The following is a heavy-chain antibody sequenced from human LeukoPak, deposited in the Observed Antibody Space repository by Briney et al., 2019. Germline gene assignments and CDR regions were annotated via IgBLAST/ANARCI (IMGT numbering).Heavy chain of an antibody. J-gene: IGHJ4*02. CDR3: ATLPVGATIFDY. D-gene: IGHD1-26*01. Sequence: ASVKVSCKAFGYTFTGYWMHWVRQAPGKGLEWMGRFDPDNDKTIYAQKFQGRVTMTEDTSTDTAYMELSSLRSEDTAVYYCATLPVGATIFDYWGQGTLVTVSS. V-gene: IGHV1-24*01. CDR1: GYTFTGYW. CDR2: FDPDNDKT.